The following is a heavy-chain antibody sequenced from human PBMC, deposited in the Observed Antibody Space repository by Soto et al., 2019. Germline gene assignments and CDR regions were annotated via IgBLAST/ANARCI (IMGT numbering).Heavy chain of an antibody. V-gene: IGHV1-46*01. CDR2: INPSGGST. Sequence: ASVKVSCKASGYTFTSYYMHWVRQALGQGLEWMGIINPSGGSTSYAQKFQGRVTMTRDTSTSTVYMELSSLRSEDTAVYYCARDGTGDQFDYWGQGTLVTVSS. J-gene: IGHJ4*02. CDR3: ARDGTGDQFDY. D-gene: IGHD7-27*01. CDR1: GYTFTSYY.